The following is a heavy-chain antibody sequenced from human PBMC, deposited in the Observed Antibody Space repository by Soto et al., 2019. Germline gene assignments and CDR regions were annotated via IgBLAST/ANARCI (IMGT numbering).Heavy chain of an antibody. D-gene: IGHD4-17*01. CDR1: GGSISSGGYY. J-gene: IGHJ6*02. CDR2: IYYSGST. Sequence: SETLSLTCTVSGGSISSGGYYWSWIRQHPGKGLEWIGYIYYSGSTYYNPSLKSRVTISVDTSKNQFSLKLSSVTAADTAVYYCAREGPASYGDYDLDYYYGMDVWGQGTTVTVSS. V-gene: IGHV4-31*03. CDR3: AREGPASYGDYDLDYYYGMDV.